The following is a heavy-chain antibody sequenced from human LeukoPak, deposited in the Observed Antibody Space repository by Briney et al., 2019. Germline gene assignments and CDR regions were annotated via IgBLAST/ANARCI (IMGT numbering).Heavy chain of an antibody. CDR2: INSDGSST. D-gene: IGHD1-26*01. J-gene: IGHJ4*02. Sequence: GGSLRLSGSASGFTFSSYWVHWLRHAPGKGLVGVSRINSDGSSTNYTDSVKGRFTISRDNAKNTLYLQMNSLRAEDTAVYSCARDRNEWELLFDYWGQGTLVTVSS. CDR3: ARDRNEWELLFDY. V-gene: IGHV3-74*01. CDR1: GFTFSSYW.